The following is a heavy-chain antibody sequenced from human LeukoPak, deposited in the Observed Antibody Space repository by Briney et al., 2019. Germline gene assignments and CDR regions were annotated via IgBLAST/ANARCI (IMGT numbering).Heavy chain of an antibody. CDR1: GGSISSYY. CDR2: IYYSGST. J-gene: IGHJ4*02. CDR3: ARVREGSGSYGDFDY. Sequence: PSETLSLTCTVSGGSISSYYWSWLRQPPGKGLEWIGYIYYSGSTNYNPSLKSRVTISVDTSKNQFSLKLSSVTAADTAVYYCARVREGSGSYGDFDYWGQGTLVTASS. D-gene: IGHD3-10*01. V-gene: IGHV4-59*01.